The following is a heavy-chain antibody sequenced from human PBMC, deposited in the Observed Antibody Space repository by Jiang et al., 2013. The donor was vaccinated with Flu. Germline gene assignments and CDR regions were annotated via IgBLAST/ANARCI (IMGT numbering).Heavy chain of an antibody. CDR1: GFVSPAT. Sequence: QSGAEVKKPGASVKISCKTSGFVSPATIYTGCDQSPREGLEWMGIINPSDGRTTYPRKFQDRVTVTRDTSTSTVYMEVSSLTSEDTAVYYCARGYGYSYGYDYWGQGTPVT. CDR3: ARGYGYSYGYDY. CDR2: INPSDGRT. D-gene: IGHD5-18*01. V-gene: IGHV1-46*01. J-gene: IGHJ4*02.